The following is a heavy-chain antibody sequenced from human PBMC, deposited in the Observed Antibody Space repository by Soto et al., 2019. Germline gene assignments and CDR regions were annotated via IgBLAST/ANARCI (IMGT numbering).Heavy chain of an antibody. J-gene: IGHJ6*02. Sequence: ASVKVSCKVSGYTLTELSMHWVRQAPGKGLEWMGGFDPEDGETIYAQKFQGRVTMTEDTSTDTAYMELSSLRSEDTAVYYCATAYGSGSYLLPNYYGMDVWGQGTTVTVSS. V-gene: IGHV1-24*01. CDR3: ATAYGSGSYLLPNYYGMDV. D-gene: IGHD3-10*01. CDR1: GYTLTELS. CDR2: FDPEDGET.